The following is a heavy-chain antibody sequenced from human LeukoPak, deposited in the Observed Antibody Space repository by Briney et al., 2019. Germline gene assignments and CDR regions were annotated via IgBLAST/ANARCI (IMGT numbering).Heavy chain of an antibody. Sequence: GGSLRPSCAASGFTFSSDSMNWVRQAPGKGLEWVSSISSSSSYIYSADAVKGRFTISRSSANNTLKLQMKRQRAEDTAADYCARDPTLYYGSGSIEGYWGQGTMVTVSS. CDR3: ARDPTLYYGSGSIEGY. CDR2: ISSSSSYI. V-gene: IGHV3-21*01. J-gene: IGHJ4*02. D-gene: IGHD3-10*01. CDR1: GFTFSSDS.